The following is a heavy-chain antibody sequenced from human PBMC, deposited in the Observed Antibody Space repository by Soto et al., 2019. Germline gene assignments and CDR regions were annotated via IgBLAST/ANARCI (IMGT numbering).Heavy chain of an antibody. CDR1: GFTFSSYA. V-gene: IGHV3-23*01. Sequence: EAQLLESGGGLVQPGGSLRLSCAASGFTFSSYAMMWARQAPGKRLEWVSAISGSGGSTKYADSVKGRFTISRDNSKTTLYLQMNSLRGEDTAAYFCAKDPDTTTAWYFYLWGRGTLVTVSS. D-gene: IGHD5-18*01. CDR3: AKDPDTTTAWYFYL. CDR2: ISGSGGST. J-gene: IGHJ2*01.